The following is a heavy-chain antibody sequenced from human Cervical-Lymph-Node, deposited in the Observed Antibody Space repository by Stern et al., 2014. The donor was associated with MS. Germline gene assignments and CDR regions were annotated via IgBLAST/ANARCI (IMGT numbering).Heavy chain of an antibody. Sequence: VQLVESGGGVVQPGRSLRLSCAASGFTFSDSAMHWVRQAPGKGLEWVAVMSFDGSNEYSAASVRGRFTISRDNSKNTLYLQMNSLRAEDTAVYYCARVNNQSKWRYSEAYFYYGMDVWGQGTTVTVSS. CDR2: MSFDGSNE. CDR3: ARVNNQSKWRYSEAYFYYGMDV. J-gene: IGHJ6*02. D-gene: IGHD2-21*01. V-gene: IGHV3-30*04. CDR1: GFTFSDSA.